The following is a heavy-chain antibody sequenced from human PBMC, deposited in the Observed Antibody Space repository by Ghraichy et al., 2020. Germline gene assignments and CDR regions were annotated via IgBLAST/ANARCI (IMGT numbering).Heavy chain of an antibody. J-gene: IGHJ4*02. CDR1: GYTFTSYD. CDR2: MNPNSGNT. V-gene: IGHV1-8*03. Sequence: ASVKVSCKASGYTFTSYDINWVRQATGQGLEWMGWMNPNSGNTGYAQKFQGRVTITRNTSISTAYMELSSLRSEDTAVYYCARGPGRWVYADPGDTVTTLDYWGQGTLVTVSS. D-gene: IGHD4-17*01. CDR3: ARGPGRWVYADPGDTVTTLDY.